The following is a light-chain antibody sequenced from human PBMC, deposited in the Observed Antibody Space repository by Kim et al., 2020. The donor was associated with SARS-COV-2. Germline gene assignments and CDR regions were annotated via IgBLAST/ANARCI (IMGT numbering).Light chain of an antibody. CDR3: CSYAGTRTLV. CDR1: SSDVGSYNL. Sequence: QSALTQPASVSGSPGQSITIFCIGTSSDVGSYNLVSWYQQHPGKAPKLMIYEVSKRPSGVSNRFSGSKSGNTASLTISGLQAEDEADYYCCSYAGTRTLVFGGGTQLTVL. V-gene: IGLV2-23*02. CDR2: EVS. J-gene: IGLJ3*02.